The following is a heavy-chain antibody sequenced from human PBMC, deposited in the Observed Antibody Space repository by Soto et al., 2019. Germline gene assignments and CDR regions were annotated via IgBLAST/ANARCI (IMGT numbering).Heavy chain of an antibody. CDR1: GFTFSSYA. CDR3: ARDPGPSAAAWGGEFDY. J-gene: IGHJ4*02. D-gene: IGHD6-13*01. Sequence: PGGSLRLSCAASGFTFSSYAMSWVRQAPGKGLEWVSAISSSSSTIYYADSVKGRFTISRDNAKNSLYLQMNSLRAEDTAVYYCARDPGPSAAAWGGEFDYWGQGTLVTVSS. CDR2: ISSSSSTI. V-gene: IGHV3-48*01.